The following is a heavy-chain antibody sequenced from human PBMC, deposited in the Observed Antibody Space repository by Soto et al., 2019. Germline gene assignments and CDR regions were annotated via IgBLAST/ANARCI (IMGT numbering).Heavy chain of an antibody. V-gene: IGHV4-34*01. Sequence: RTCAVYGGSFSGYYWSWIRQPPGKGLEWIGEINHSGSTNYNPSLKSRVTISVDTSKNQFSLKLSSVTAADTAVYYCARVGGAYSSSWYANFDYWGQGTLVTVSS. J-gene: IGHJ4*02. CDR3: ARVGGAYSSSWYANFDY. CDR1: GGSFSGYY. CDR2: INHSGST. D-gene: IGHD6-13*01.